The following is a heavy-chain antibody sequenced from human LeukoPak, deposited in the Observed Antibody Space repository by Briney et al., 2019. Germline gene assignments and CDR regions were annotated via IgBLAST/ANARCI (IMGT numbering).Heavy chain of an antibody. V-gene: IGHV4-34*01. J-gene: IGHJ6*02. Sequence: SETLSLTCAVYGGSFSGYYWSWIRQPPGKGLEWIGEINHSGSTNYNPSLKSRVTISVDTSKNQFSLKLSSVTAADTAVYYCARNSIVVVPAANNHYYYYGMDVWGQGTTVTVSS. CDR1: GGSFSGYY. D-gene: IGHD2-2*01. CDR3: ARNSIVVVPAANNHYYYYGMDV. CDR2: INHSGST.